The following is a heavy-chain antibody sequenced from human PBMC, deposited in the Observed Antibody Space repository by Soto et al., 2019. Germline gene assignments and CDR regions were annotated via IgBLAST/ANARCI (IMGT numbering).Heavy chain of an antibody. J-gene: IGHJ6*02. Sequence: ASVKVSCEASGYTFTSYCISWVLQAPGQGLEWMGWISAYNGNTNYAQKLQGRVTMTTDTSTSTAYMELRSLRSDDTAVYYCARWGSTIFGVVTPWYYGMDVWGQGTTVTVSS. CDR1: GYTFTSYC. D-gene: IGHD3-3*01. CDR2: ISAYNGNT. CDR3: ARWGSTIFGVVTPWYYGMDV. V-gene: IGHV1-18*04.